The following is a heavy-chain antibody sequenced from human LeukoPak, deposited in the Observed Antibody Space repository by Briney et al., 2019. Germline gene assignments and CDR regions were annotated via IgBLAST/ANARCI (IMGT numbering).Heavy chain of an antibody. CDR2: IYPGDSDT. CDR3: ASNRGYTYGYYFVY. CDR1: GYSFTSYW. J-gene: IGHJ4*02. V-gene: IGHV5-51*01. D-gene: IGHD5-18*01. Sequence: GDSLKISCKGSGYSFTSYWIGWLRRMPGKGLEWMGIIYPGDSDTRYSPSFQGQVTISADKSISTAYLQWSSLKASYTAMYYCASNRGYTYGYYFVYWGQGTLVTVSS.